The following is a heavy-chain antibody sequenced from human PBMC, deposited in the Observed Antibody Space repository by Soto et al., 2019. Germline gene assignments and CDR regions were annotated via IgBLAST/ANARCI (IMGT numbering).Heavy chain of an antibody. CDR1: GSTFSSYW. D-gene: IGHD6-13*01. V-gene: IGHV3-7*03. CDR2: IKQDGSEK. Sequence: GGSLRLSCAASGSTFSSYWMSWVRQAPGKGLEWVANIKQDGSEKYYVDSVKGRFTISGDNAKNSLYLQMNSLRAEDTAVYYCARAGDSSSSPSWHYYGMDARGQGTTVTVSS. J-gene: IGHJ6*02. CDR3: ARAGDSSSSPSWHYYGMDA.